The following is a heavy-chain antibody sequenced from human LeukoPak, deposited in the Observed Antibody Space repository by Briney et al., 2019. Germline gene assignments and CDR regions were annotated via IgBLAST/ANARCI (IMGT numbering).Heavy chain of an antibody. CDR3: ARERGSFLNWFDP. CDR1: GFTFTISG. J-gene: IGHJ5*02. CDR2: ISSDGSHK. Sequence: GGSLRLSCAPFGFTFTISGMHWVRQAPGKGLEWVALISSDGSHKYYADSVKGRFSISRDNSKNTLYLQMNSLRAKETAVYYCARERGSFLNWFDPWGQGSLVTVSS. V-gene: IGHV3-30*03.